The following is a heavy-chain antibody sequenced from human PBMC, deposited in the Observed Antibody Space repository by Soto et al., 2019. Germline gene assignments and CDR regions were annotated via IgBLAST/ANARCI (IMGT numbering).Heavy chain of an antibody. CDR2: ISWNSGSI. V-gene: IGHV3-9*01. CDR1: GFTFDDYA. Sequence: GGSLRLSCAASGFTFDDYAMHWVRQAPGKGLEWVSGISWNSGSIGYADSVKGRFTISRDNAKNSLYLQMNSLRAEDTALYYCAKVYYDILTGRPESSYYYYYMDVWGKGTTVTVSS. J-gene: IGHJ6*03. D-gene: IGHD3-9*01. CDR3: AKVYYDILTGRPESSYYYYYMDV.